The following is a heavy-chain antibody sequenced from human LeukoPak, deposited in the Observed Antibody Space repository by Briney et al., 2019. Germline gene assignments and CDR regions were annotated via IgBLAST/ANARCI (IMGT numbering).Heavy chain of an antibody. V-gene: IGHV3-30*02. CDR2: IRYDGSNK. Sequence: PGGSLRLSCAASGFTFSSYGMHWVRRAPGKGLEWVAFIRYDGSNKYYADSVKGRFTISRDNSKNTLYLQMNSLRAEDTAVYYCAKVGYQLPPYYYYYMDVWGKGTTVTVSS. J-gene: IGHJ6*03. CDR3: AKVGYQLPPYYYYYMDV. CDR1: GFTFSSYG. D-gene: IGHD2-2*01.